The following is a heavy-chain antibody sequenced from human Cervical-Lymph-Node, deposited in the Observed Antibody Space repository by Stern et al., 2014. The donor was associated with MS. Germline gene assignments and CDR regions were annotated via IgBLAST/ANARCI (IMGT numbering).Heavy chain of an antibody. J-gene: IGHJ4*02. CDR3: ARDLGVGPTAY. V-gene: IGHV1-69*14. CDR2: IIPLLRTT. D-gene: IGHD1-26*01. CDR1: GGTFSNSG. Sequence: VQLEESGAEVRKPGSSVKVSCKASGGTFSNSGISWGRQAPGKGLEWMGVIIPLLRTTNYAQKFQGRVTITADKSAGTAFLELRSLTSDDTAVYYCARDLGVGPTAYWGQGTLVTVSS.